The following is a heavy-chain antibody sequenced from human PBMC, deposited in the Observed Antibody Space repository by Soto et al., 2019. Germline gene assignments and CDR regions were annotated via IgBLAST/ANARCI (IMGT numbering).Heavy chain of an antibody. Sequence: KQSPTLSLTCAISGDSVSSNSAAWNWIRQSPSRGLEWLGRTYYRSKWYNDYAVSVKSRITINPDTSKNQFSLQLNSVTPEDTAVYYCARDPRETVTIFGVVIGPDDYYYYMDVWGKGTTVTVSS. CDR2: TYYRSKWYN. D-gene: IGHD3-3*01. V-gene: IGHV6-1*01. CDR3: ARDPRETVTIFGVVIGPDDYYYYMDV. CDR1: GDSVSSNSAA. J-gene: IGHJ6*03.